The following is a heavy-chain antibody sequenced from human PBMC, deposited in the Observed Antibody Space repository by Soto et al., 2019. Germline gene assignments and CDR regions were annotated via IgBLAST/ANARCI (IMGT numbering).Heavy chain of an antibody. D-gene: IGHD3-10*01. CDR2: INDDGGST. V-gene: IGHV3-74*01. CDR1: TCTFSGYS. Sequence: GGSMILSRASSTCTFSGYSRHPVRPPTGKGLVWVSRINDDGGSTSYADSAKGRFTTSRDNAKNTLYLQKNTLRAEDTGVYECARGRGERPNRGFYYQYGMDVWCHGTMVPV. J-gene: IGHJ6*02. CDR3: ARGRGERPNRGFYYQYGMDV.